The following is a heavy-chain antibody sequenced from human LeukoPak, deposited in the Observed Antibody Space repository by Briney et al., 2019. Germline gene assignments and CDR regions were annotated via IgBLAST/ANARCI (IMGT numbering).Heavy chain of an antibody. J-gene: IGHJ6*02. CDR1: GFTISSYA. Sequence: PGGSLRLSCAASGFTISSYAMSWVRQAPGKGLEWVSAISGSGGSTYYADSVKGRFTISRDNSKNTLYLQMNSLRAEDTAVYYCAKCGDDSSGYYYLYYYYYYGMDVWGQGTTVTVSS. D-gene: IGHD3-22*01. CDR2: ISGSGGST. CDR3: AKCGDDSSGYYYLYYYYYYGMDV. V-gene: IGHV3-23*01.